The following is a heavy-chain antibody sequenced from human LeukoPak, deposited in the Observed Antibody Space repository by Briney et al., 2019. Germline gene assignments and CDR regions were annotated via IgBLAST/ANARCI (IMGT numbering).Heavy chain of an antibody. D-gene: IGHD6-19*01. CDR2: TYHSGST. V-gene: IGHV4-38-2*02. CDR3: ARDIAVAGTGNWFDP. Sequence: SETLSLTCTVSGYSISSGYYWGWIRQPPGKGLEWIGSTYHSGSTYYNPSLKSRVTISVDTSKNQFSLKLSSVTAADTAVYYCARDIAVAGTGNWFDPWGQGTLVTVSS. J-gene: IGHJ5*02. CDR1: GYSISSGYY.